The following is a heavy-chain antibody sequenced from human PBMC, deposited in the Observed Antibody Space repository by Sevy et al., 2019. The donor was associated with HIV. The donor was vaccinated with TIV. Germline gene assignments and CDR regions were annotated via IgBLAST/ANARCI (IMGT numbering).Heavy chain of an antibody. CDR1: GFTVNSNY. Sequence: GGSLRLSCAATGFTVNSNYMSWVRQAPGKGLEWVSIIYTGDNTYYTDSVKGRLTISRDNSKNTRYLQMNSLRAEDTDVYDLARLGVYYYDSDGYYTTGNAFDIWGQGTMVTVSS. CDR3: ARLGVYYYDSDGYYTTGNAFDI. J-gene: IGHJ3*02. V-gene: IGHV3-53*01. CDR2: IYTGDNT. D-gene: IGHD3-22*01.